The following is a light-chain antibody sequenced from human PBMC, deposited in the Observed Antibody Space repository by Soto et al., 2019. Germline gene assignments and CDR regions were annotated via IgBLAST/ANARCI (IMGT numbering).Light chain of an antibody. J-gene: IGKJ4*01. CDR1: QSIRSF. V-gene: IGKV3-11*01. CDR3: QQRSNWPPALS. CDR2: DAS. Sequence: EILLTQSPATLSLSPGETASLSCRASQSIRSFLAWYQHKPGQAPRLLIYDASNRATGIPARFSGSGSGTDFTLTISSLEPEDFAVYYCQQRSNWPPALSFGGGTKVDIK.